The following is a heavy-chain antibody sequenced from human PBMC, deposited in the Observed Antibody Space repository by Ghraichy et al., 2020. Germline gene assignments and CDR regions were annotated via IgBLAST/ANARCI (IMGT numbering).Heavy chain of an antibody. CDR1: GYTFTTYD. CDR3: TTMSWRLERGGHYYYYGMDV. J-gene: IGHJ6*02. D-gene: IGHD3-10*02. V-gene: IGHV1-8*01. CDR2: MNPNSGKT. Sequence: ASVKVSCKASGYTFTTYDVNWVRQATGQGLEWMGWMNPNSGKTGYAQKFQGRVTMTRDTSISTAYLELNSLRSEDTAVYYCTTMSWRLERGGHYYYYGMDVWGQGTTVTVSS.